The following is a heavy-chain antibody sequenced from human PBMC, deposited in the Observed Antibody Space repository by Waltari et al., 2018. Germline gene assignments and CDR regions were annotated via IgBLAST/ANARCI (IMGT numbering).Heavy chain of an antibody. CDR2: VNHSGST. J-gene: IGHJ3*02. Sequence: QVQLQQWGAGLLKPSETLSLPCAVYVGSFSGYYWSWIRQTPGKGLEWIGEVNHSGSTNDNPSLKSRVTRSVDTSKNKFTLKLSSVTAAETAVYYCARGGDGCDIWGQGTMVTVSS. CDR1: VGSFSGYY. CDR3: ARGGDGCDI. V-gene: IGHV4-34*01.